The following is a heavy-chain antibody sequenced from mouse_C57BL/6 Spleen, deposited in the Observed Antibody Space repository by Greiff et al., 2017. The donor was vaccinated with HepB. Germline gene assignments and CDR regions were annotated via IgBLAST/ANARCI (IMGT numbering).Heavy chain of an antibody. V-gene: IGHV5-6*01. Sequence: EVKLVESGGDLVNPGGSLKLSCAASGFTFSSYGMSWVRQTPDKRLEWVATISSGGSYTYYPDSVKGRFTISRDNAKNTLYLQMSSLKSEDTAMYYCARHELGRGFAYWGQGTLVTVSA. CDR2: ISSGGSYT. J-gene: IGHJ3*01. CDR1: GFTFSSYG. CDR3: ARHELGRGFAY. D-gene: IGHD4-1*01.